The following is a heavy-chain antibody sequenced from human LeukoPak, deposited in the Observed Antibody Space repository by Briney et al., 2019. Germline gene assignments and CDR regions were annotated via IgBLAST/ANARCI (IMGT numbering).Heavy chain of an antibody. J-gene: IGHJ6*02. CDR1: GGSISSYY. Sequence: SETLSLTCTVSGGSISSYYWSWIRQPPGKGLEWIGYIYYSGGTNYNPSLKSRVTISVDTSKNQFSLKLSSVTAADTAVYYCARCTPPPIAVAGLIYYYYGMDVWGQGTTVTVSS. D-gene: IGHD6-19*01. CDR3: ARCTPPPIAVAGLIYYYYGMDV. CDR2: IYYSGGT. V-gene: IGHV4-59*12.